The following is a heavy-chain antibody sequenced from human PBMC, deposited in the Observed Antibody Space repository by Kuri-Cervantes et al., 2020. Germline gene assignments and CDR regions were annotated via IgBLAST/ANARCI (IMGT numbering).Heavy chain of an antibody. CDR2: ISWNSGSI. Sequence: LSLTCAASGFTFDDYAMHWVRQAPGKGLEWVSGISWNSGSIGYADSVKGRSTISRDNSKNTLYLQMNSLRAEDTAVYYCARDYVLRYFDWSLNGMDVWGQGTTVTVSS. CDR3: ARDYVLRYFDWSLNGMDV. D-gene: IGHD3-9*01. J-gene: IGHJ6*02. CDR1: GFTFDDYA. V-gene: IGHV3-9*01.